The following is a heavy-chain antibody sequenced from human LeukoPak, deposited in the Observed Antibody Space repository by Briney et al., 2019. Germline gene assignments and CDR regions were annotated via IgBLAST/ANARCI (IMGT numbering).Heavy chain of an antibody. CDR2: IYTSGST. D-gene: IGHD3-9*01. CDR3: ARACSNYDILTGYCTPSDAFDI. V-gene: IGHV4-4*07. J-gene: IGHJ3*02. CDR1: GGSISSYY. Sequence: SETLSLTCTVSGGSISSYYWSWIRQPAGKGLEWIGRIYTSGSTNYNPSLKSRVTMSVDTSKNQFSLKLSSVTAADTAVYYCARACSNYDILTGYCTPSDAFDIWGQGTMVTVSS.